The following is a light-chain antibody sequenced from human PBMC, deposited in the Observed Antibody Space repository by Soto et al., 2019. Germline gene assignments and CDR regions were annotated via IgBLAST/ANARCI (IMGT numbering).Light chain of an antibody. CDR1: QSVSSNK. V-gene: IGKV3-20*01. Sequence: ETVLTQSPATVSLSPGDRATLPCRASQSVSSNKLAWYQQKPGQAPRLLIYGASSRATGIPDRFSGSGSGTDFSLTISRLEPEDFAVYYCQQYGRSPKFGQGTKVDIK. CDR3: QQYGRSPK. CDR2: GAS. J-gene: IGKJ1*01.